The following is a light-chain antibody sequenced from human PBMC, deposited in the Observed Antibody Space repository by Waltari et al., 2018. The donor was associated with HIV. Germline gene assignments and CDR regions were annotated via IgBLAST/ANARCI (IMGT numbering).Light chain of an antibody. J-gene: IGKJ2*02. CDR1: QSISSW. CDR2: KAS. CDR3: QYYNTYSRT. V-gene: IGKV1-5*03. Sequence: DIQMTQSTSTLSASVGDRVTITCRASQSISSWLAWYQMKPGKAPKLLIYKASSLESGVSSRFSGSGSGTEFTLTISSLQPDDFATNYCQYYNTYSRTFGQGTKVEL.